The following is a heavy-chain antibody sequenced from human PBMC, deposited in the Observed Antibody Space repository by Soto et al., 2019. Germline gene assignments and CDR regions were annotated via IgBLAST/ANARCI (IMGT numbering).Heavy chain of an antibody. CDR3: ARSYCSSATCYAFFDY. V-gene: IGHV4-59*01. CDR2: IYYSGST. D-gene: IGHD2-2*01. Sequence: PSETLSLTCTVSGGSISTYYWSWVRQPPGKGLEWIGYIYYSGSTNYNPSLKSRVTISVDTSKNQFSLKLSSVTAADTAVYYCARSYCSSATCYAFFDYWGQGTLVTVSS. J-gene: IGHJ4*02. CDR1: GGSISTYY.